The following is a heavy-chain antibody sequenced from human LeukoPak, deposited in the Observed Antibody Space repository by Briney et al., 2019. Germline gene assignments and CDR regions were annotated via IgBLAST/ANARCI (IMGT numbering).Heavy chain of an antibody. D-gene: IGHD1-1*01. CDR1: GFTFSDYY. V-gene: IGHV3-11*01. CDR3: ARVKRVPHQYYYMDV. Sequence: TAGGSLRLSCAASGFTFSDYYMTWIRQAPGKGLEWLSYIGSSGTAIYYADSVKGRFTIARDNAKNTLYLQMNSLRAEDTAVYYCARVKRVPHQYYYMDVWGKGTTVTVSS. J-gene: IGHJ6*03. CDR2: IGSSGTAI.